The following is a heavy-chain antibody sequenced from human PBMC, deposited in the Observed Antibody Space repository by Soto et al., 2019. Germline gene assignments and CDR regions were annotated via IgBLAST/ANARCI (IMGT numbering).Heavy chain of an antibody. CDR2: IYYSGST. CDR3: ARDSETRGYSHGHHFDD. V-gene: IGHV4-30-4*01. CDR1: GGSISSGDYY. D-gene: IGHD5-18*01. Sequence: TLSLTCTVSGGSISSGDYYWSWIRQPPGKGLEWIGYIYYSGSTYYNPSLKSRVTISVDTSKNQFSLKLSSVTAADTAVYYCARDSETRGYSHGHHFDDWGQGTLVNVSS. J-gene: IGHJ4*02.